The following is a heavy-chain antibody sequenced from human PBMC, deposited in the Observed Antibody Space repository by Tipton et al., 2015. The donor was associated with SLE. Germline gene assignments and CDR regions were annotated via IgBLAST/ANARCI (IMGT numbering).Heavy chain of an antibody. CDR3: ARVGWDLLWFGEYQPHNWFDP. D-gene: IGHD3-10*01. CDR2: INHSGST. Sequence: TLSLTCTVSGGSISSYYWSWIRQPPGKGLEWIGEINHSGSTYYNPSLKSRVTISVDTSKNQFSLKLSSVTAADTAVYYWARVGWDLLWFGEYQPHNWFDPWGQGTLVTVSS. V-gene: IGHV4-34*09. CDR1: GGSISSYY. J-gene: IGHJ5*02.